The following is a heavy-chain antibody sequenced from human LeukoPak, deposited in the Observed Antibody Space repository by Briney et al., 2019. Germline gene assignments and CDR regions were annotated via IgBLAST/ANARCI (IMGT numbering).Heavy chain of an antibody. CDR1: GGSISSYY. CDR3: ARDIVVVPAATTDDY. D-gene: IGHD2-2*01. V-gene: IGHV4-59*12. CDR2: IYYSGST. Sequence: SETLSLTCTVSGGSISSYYWSWIRQPPGKGLEWIGYIYYSGSTNYNPSLKSRVTISVDTSKNQFSLKLSSVTAADTAVYYCARDIVVVPAATTDDYWGQGTLVTVSS. J-gene: IGHJ4*02.